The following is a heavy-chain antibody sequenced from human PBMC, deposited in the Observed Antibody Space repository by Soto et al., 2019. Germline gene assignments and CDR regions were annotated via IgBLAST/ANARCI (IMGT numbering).Heavy chain of an antibody. CDR2: MSSSGSDI. V-gene: IGHV3-11*01. CDR3: ARDYSNSGFDY. J-gene: IGHJ4*02. Sequence: GGSLRLSCAASGVMFSDFYMAWIRQAPGKGLEWISKMSSSGSDISYSDSVKGRFTISRDNAKNSLYLQMNSLRAEDTAVYYCARDYSNSGFDYWGQGTLVTVSS. D-gene: IGHD4-4*01. CDR1: GVMFSDFY.